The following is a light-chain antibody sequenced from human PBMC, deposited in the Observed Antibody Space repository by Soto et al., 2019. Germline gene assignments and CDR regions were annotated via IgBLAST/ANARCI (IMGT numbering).Light chain of an antibody. J-gene: IGLJ7*01. CDR1: SSNIGSNT. CDR3: AAWDDSLNGGL. Sequence: QSVLTQPPSASGTPGQRVTISCSGSSSNIGSNTVNWYQHLPGTAPKLLIYSNNQRPSGVPDRFSGSKAGTSASLAISGLESEDEADYYCAAWDDSLNGGLFGGGTQLTVL. V-gene: IGLV1-44*01. CDR2: SNN.